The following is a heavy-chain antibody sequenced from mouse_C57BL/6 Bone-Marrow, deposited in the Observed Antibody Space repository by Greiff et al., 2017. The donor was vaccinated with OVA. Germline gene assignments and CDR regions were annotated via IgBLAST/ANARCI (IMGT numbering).Heavy chain of an antibody. J-gene: IGHJ3*01. CDR3: ARRGVWRFAY. Sequence: EVQLQESGPELVKPGASVKIPCKASRYTFTDYNMDWVKQSHGKSLEWIGDINPNNGGTIYNQKFKGKATLTVDKSSSTAYMELRSLTSEDTAVYYCARRGVWRFAYWGQGTLVTVSA. CDR2: INPNNGGT. D-gene: IGHD2-10*02. CDR1: RYTFTDYN. V-gene: IGHV1-18*01.